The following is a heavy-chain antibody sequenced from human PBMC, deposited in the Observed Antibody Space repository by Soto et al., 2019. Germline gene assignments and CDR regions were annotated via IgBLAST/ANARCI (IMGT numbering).Heavy chain of an antibody. CDR1: GFGFSSYA. CDR2: ITPGGGTT. D-gene: IGHD3-16*01. J-gene: IGHJ4*02. V-gene: IGHV3-23*01. CDR3: AKDCGGEFTSSRYFDY. Sequence: QSGGSLRLSCAASGFGFSSYAMSWVRQAPGKGLEWVSGITPGGGTTNYADSVKGRFTISRDNSNNTLYLETNSLRVEDTAIYYCAKDCGGEFTSSRYFDYWGQGALVTVSS.